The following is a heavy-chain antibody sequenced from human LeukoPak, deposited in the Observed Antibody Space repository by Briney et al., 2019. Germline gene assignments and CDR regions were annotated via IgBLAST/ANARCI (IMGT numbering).Heavy chain of an antibody. J-gene: IGHJ4*02. CDR3: ARGVRDYDFWSGPDY. Sequence: GGSLRLSCATSGFTFSSYWMHWVRQAPGKGLVWVSRINTDGSSTSYADSVKGRFTISRDNAKNTLYLQMNSLRAEDTAVYYCARGVRDYDFWSGPDYWGQGTLVTVSS. V-gene: IGHV3-74*01. CDR1: GFTFSSYW. D-gene: IGHD3-3*01. CDR2: INTDGSST.